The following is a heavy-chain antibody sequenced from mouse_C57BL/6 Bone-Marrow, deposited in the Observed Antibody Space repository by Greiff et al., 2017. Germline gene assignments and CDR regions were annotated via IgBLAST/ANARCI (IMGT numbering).Heavy chain of an antibody. CDR3: ARGVCYAMDY. Sequence: EVQVVESGGGLVKPGGSLKLSCAASGFTFSDYGMHWVRQAPEKGLEWVAYISSGSSTIYYADTVKGRFTISRDNAKTTLLLQMTSLRSEDTAMYYCARGVCYAMDYWGQGTSVTVSS. CDR1: GFTFSDYG. CDR2: ISSGSSTI. V-gene: IGHV5-17*01. J-gene: IGHJ4*01.